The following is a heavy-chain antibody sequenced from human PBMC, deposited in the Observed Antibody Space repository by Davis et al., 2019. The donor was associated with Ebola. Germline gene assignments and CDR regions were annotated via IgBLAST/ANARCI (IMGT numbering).Heavy chain of an antibody. CDR1: GGSFSGYY. Sequence: MPSETLSLTCAVYGGSFSGYYWSWIRQPPGKGLEWIGYIYYSGSTNYNPSLKSRVTISVDTSKNQFSLKLSSVTAADTAVYYCARTYDSSGYSDAFDIWGQGTMVTVSS. CDR3: ARTYDSSGYSDAFDI. CDR2: IYYSGST. V-gene: IGHV4-59*01. J-gene: IGHJ3*02. D-gene: IGHD3-22*01.